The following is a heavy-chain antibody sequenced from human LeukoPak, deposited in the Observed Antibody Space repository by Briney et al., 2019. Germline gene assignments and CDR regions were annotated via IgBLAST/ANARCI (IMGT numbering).Heavy chain of an antibody. D-gene: IGHD6-19*01. CDR3: ARRIAVAGTLWFDP. J-gene: IGHJ5*02. V-gene: IGHV1-46*01. Sequence: ASVKVSCKASGYTFTSYYIYWVLQAPGPGLEWMGVINPSGGSTNYAQKFQGRVTKTRDTSTSTVYMELSSLRSEDTTVYYCARRIAVAGTLWFDPWGQGTLVTVSS. CDR2: INPSGGST. CDR1: GYTFTSYY.